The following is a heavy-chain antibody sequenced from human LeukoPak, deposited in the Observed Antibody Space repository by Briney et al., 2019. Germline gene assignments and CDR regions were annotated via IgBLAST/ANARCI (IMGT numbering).Heavy chain of an antibody. Sequence: PGGSLRLSCAASGFIFSTYGIHWVRQAPGKGLVWVSRINTDGSITNYADSVKGRFSISRDNAKNTLYLQMSSLRAEDTAVYYCARDRGPRTGFMVREAYDYWGQGTLVTVSS. CDR1: GFIFSTYG. CDR2: INTDGSIT. D-gene: IGHD3-10*01. CDR3: ARDRGPRTGFMVREAYDY. V-gene: IGHV3-74*01. J-gene: IGHJ4*02.